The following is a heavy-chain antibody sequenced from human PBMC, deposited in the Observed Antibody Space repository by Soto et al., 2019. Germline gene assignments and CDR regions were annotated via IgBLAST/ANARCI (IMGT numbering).Heavy chain of an antibody. Sequence: EVQLVESGGASLHPGESLNRSCAASGFSFRNYDMHWVRQRKGKGLEWVSALGAARDPYYVGSVKGRFSVSRDNAQNSLFLQMNNLRVDDAAVYFCARAYLGRLPRRADYYYAMDVWGRGTTVTVSS. D-gene: IGHD1-26*01. CDR2: LGAARDP. CDR3: ARAYLGRLPRRADYYYAMDV. J-gene: IGHJ6*02. CDR1: GFSFRNYD. V-gene: IGHV3-13*05.